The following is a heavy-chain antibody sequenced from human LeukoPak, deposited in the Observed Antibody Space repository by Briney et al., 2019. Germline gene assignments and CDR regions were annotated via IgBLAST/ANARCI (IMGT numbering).Heavy chain of an antibody. J-gene: IGHJ4*02. V-gene: IGHV4-34*01. Sequence: SETLSLTCAVYGGSFSGYYWSWIRQPPGKGLEWIGEINHSGSTNYNPSLESRVTISVDTSKNQFSLKLSSVTAADTAVYYCARGHCSSTSCYHYYFDYWGQGTLVTVSS. CDR1: GGSFSGYY. CDR2: INHSGST. CDR3: ARGHCSSTSCYHYYFDY. D-gene: IGHD2-2*01.